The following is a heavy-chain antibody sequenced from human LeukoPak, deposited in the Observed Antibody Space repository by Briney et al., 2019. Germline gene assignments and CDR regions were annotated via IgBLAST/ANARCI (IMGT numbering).Heavy chain of an antibody. D-gene: IGHD3-10*01. CDR1: GGSISTYY. V-gene: IGHV4-59*01. J-gene: IGHJ5*02. Sequence: SETLSLTCTVSGGSISTYYWSWIRQPPGKGLEWIGYVYYSGSTNYNPSLKSRVTISADTSKNQFSLKLSSVTAADTAVYYCARGDYYGSGTNWFDPWGQGTLVTVSS. CDR2: VYYSGST. CDR3: ARGDYYGSGTNWFDP.